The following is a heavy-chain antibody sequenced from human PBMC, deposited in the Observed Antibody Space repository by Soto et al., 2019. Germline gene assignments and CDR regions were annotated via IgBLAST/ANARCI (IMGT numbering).Heavy chain of an antibody. CDR2: ISYDGSNK. CDR1: GFTFSSYG. Sequence: ESGGGVVQPGRSLRLSCAASGFTFSSYGMHWVRQAPGKGLEWVAVISYDGSNKYYADSVKGRFTISRDNSKNTLYLQMNSLRAEDTAVYYCAKDFRDIVVVVAATPRGDYYYGMDVWGQGTTVTVSS. CDR3: AKDFRDIVVVVAATPRGDYYYGMDV. D-gene: IGHD2-15*01. J-gene: IGHJ6*02. V-gene: IGHV3-30*18.